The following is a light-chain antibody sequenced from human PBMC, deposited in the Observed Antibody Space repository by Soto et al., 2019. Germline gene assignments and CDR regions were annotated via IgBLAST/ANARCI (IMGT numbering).Light chain of an antibody. Sequence: QSVLTQPPSASGTPGQRVTISCSGSSSNIGSNTVNWYQQLPGTAPKLFLYTNNQRPSGVPDRFSGSRSCTSSSLAISGFQSEDEADYYCAAWDDSLNGWVFGGGTKLTVL. CDR3: AAWDDSLNGWV. CDR2: TNN. V-gene: IGLV1-44*01. J-gene: IGLJ3*02. CDR1: SSNIGSNT.